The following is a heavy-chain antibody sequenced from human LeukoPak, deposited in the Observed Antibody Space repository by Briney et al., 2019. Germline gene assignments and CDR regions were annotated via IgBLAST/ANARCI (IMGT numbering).Heavy chain of an antibody. Sequence: ASVRVSCKASVYTFTKYVFSWVRQALGQGVEWMGWISPYNGNTNYAQKLQGRVTMTTDTSPSTAYMELRSLSSDDTAVYYCARQIVGAIMGHWFDPWGQGTLVTVSP. CDR2: ISPYNGNT. CDR1: VYTFTKYV. J-gene: IGHJ5*02. V-gene: IGHV1-18*01. D-gene: IGHD1-26*01. CDR3: ARQIVGAIMGHWFDP.